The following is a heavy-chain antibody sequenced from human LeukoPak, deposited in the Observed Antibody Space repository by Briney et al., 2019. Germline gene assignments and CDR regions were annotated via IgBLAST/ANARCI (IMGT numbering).Heavy chain of an antibody. V-gene: IGHV3-7*03. Sequence: GGSLRLSCAASGFTFSSYWMSWVRQAPGKGLEWVANIKQDGSEKYYADSVKGRFTVSRDNAKNSLYLQMNSLRAEDTALYYCAKGSSWTTFDYWGQGTLVTVSS. D-gene: IGHD3-10*01. CDR3: AKGSSWTTFDY. CDR1: GFTFSSYW. J-gene: IGHJ4*02. CDR2: IKQDGSEK.